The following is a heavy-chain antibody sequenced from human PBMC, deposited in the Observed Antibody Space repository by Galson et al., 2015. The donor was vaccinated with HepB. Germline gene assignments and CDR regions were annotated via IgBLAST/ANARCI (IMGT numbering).Heavy chain of an antibody. CDR1: GGSFSGYY. V-gene: IGHV4-34*01. J-gene: IGHJ5*02. CDR2: INHSGST. D-gene: IGHD3-16*01. CDR3: ARGSPLGQNWFDP. Sequence: SETLSLTCAVYGGSFSGYYWGWIRQPPGKGLVWIGEINHSGSTSYNPSLKSRVTISVDTCKKQFSLKLNSVTAADTAVYYCARGSPLGQNWFDPWGQGTLVTVSS.